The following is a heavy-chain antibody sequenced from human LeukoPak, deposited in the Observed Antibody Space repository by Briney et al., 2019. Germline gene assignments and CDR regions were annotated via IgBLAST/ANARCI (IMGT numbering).Heavy chain of an antibody. V-gene: IGHV1-2*06. CDR2: INPNSGDT. D-gene: IGHD2-2*01. CDR3: ARDGYCGSTSCYGY. Sequence: ASVKVSCKAPEYTFTGYYMHWIRQSNGQGIDWIPRINPNSGDTNYAQKFQGRVTMTRDTSISTAYMELSRLRSDDTAVYYCARDGYCGSTSCYGYWGQGTLVTVSS. CDR1: EYTFTGYY. J-gene: IGHJ4*02.